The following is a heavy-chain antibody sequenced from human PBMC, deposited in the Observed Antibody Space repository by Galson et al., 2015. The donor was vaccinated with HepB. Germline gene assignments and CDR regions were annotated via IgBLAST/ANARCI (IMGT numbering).Heavy chain of an antibody. CDR3: ARAILSLRIAVAGPVYGMDV. V-gene: IGHV3-66*01. CDR2: IYSGGST. CDR1: GFTVSSNY. J-gene: IGHJ6*02. D-gene: IGHD6-19*01. Sequence: SLRLSCAASGFTVSSNYMSRFRQAPGKGLEWVSVIYSGGSTYYADSVKGRFTISRDNYKNTLYLQMNSLRAEDTAVYYCARAILSLRIAVAGPVYGMDVWGQGITVTVSS.